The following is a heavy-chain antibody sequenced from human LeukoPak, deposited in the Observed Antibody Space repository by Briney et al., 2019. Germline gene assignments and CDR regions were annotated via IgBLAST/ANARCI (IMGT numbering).Heavy chain of an antibody. Sequence: SETLSLTCSVSGGSVSNYYWSWIRQPPGKGLEWIGEINHSGSTNYNPSLKSRVTISVDTSKNQFSLKLSSVTAADTAVYYCARDLRGYSYGGDGYWGQGTLVTVSS. CDR2: INHSGST. D-gene: IGHD5-18*01. CDR3: ARDLRGYSYGGDGY. V-gene: IGHV4-34*01. J-gene: IGHJ4*02. CDR1: GGSVSNYY.